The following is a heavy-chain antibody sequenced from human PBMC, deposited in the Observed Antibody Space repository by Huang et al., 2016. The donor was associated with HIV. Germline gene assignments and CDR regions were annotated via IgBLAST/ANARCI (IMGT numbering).Heavy chain of an antibody. V-gene: IGHV4-59*01. CDR2: IHYSGST. J-gene: IGHJ6*02. Sequence: QVQLQESGPGLVKPSETLSLTCTVSGGSISSYYWSWIRPPPGKGLEWIGYIHYSGSTTYNPSLKSRVTTSVDTSKNQCFLKLSSVTAADTAVYYCARGGPYSRDYYYYGMDVWGQGTTVTVSS. CDR1: GGSISSYY. CDR3: ARGGPYSRDYYYYGMDV. D-gene: IGHD6-13*01.